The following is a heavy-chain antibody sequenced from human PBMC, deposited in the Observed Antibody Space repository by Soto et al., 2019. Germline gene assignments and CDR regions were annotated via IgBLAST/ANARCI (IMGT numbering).Heavy chain of an antibody. CDR2: IYYDGSGS. J-gene: IGHJ4*02. CDR3: VRDDCSGGTCYGGY. Sequence: ESGGGVVQPGGSLRLSCEASGFTFRDYGFHWVRQAPGKGLERVAVIYYDGSGSDYEDSVRGRFIFSRDISTNTLYLQMNSLRAEDTAVYYCVRDDCSGGTCYGGYWGQGTLVTVSS. CDR1: GFTFRDYG. D-gene: IGHD2-15*01. V-gene: IGHV3-33*01.